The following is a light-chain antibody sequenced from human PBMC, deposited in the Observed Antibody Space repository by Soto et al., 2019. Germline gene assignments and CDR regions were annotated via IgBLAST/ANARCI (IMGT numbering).Light chain of an antibody. J-gene: IGLJ1*01. CDR3: SSYTSSSTLYV. V-gene: IGLV2-14*01. Sequence: QSALTQPASVSGSPGQSITISCTGTSSDVGGYNYVSWYQQHPGKAPKLMIYEVSNRPPGVSNRFSGYKSGNTASLTISGLQAEDEADYYCSSYTSSSTLYVFGTGTKVTVL. CDR2: EVS. CDR1: SSDVGGYNY.